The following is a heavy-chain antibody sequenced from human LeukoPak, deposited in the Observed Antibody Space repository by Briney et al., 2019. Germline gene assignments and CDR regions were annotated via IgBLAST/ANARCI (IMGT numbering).Heavy chain of an antibody. CDR2: INAGNGNT. D-gene: IGHD5-18*01. Sequence: ASVKVSCKASGYTFTSYAMHWVRQAPGQRLEWMGWINAGNGNTKYSQKFQGRVTITRDTSASTAYMELSSLRSEDTAVYYCARGNGYSYGLYYFDYWGQGTLVTVSS. CDR1: GYTFTSYA. V-gene: IGHV1-3*01. J-gene: IGHJ4*02. CDR3: ARGNGYSYGLYYFDY.